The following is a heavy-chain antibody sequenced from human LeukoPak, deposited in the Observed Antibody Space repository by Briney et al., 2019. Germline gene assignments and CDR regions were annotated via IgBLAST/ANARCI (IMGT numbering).Heavy chain of an antibody. CDR2: ISGDGVSP. Sequence: GGSLRLSCSASGFTFNNYALTWVRQTPGKGLECVSAISGDGVSPYYADSVRGRFTISRDNSKNTLYLQMNSLRAEDTAVYYCATLPTYSYVSYWGQGTLVTVSS. CDR3: ATLPTYSYVSY. CDR1: GFTFNNYA. V-gene: IGHV3-23*01. J-gene: IGHJ4*02. D-gene: IGHD5-18*01.